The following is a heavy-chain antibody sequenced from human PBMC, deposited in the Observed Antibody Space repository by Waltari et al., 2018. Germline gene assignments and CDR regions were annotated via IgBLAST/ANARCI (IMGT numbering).Heavy chain of an antibody. Sequence: VQLVQSGAEVKKPGATVKISCKASGYTFTDYYMHWVQQAPGKGLEWMGWMNPNSGNTGYAQKFQGRVTMTRNTSISTAYMELSSLRSEDTAVYYCARGRRKNWFDPWGQGTLVTVSS. CDR3: ARGRRKNWFDP. V-gene: IGHV1-8*02. J-gene: IGHJ5*02. CDR2: MNPNSGNT. CDR1: GYTFTDYY. D-gene: IGHD6-25*01.